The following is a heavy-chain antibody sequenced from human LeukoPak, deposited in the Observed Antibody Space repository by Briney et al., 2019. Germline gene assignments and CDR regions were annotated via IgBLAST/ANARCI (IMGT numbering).Heavy chain of an antibody. D-gene: IGHD6-6*01. V-gene: IGHV5-51*01. CDR2: IYPGDSDT. CDR1: GYSFTSYW. Sequence: GESLKISCKGSGYSFTSYWIGWVRQMPGKGLEWMGIIYPGDSDTRYSPSFQGQVTISADKSISTAYLQWSSLTASDTAMYYCAITYSSSLDKIDYWGQGTLVTVSS. CDR3: AITYSSSLDKIDY. J-gene: IGHJ4*02.